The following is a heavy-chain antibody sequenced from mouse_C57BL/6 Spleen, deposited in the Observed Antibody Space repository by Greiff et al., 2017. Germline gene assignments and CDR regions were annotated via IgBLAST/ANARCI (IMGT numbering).Heavy chain of an antibody. Sequence: VKLQESGPGLVAPSQSLSITCTVSGFSLTSYGVDWVRQSPGKGLEWLGVIWGVGSTNYNSALKSRLSISKDNSKSQVFLKMNSLQADDTAMYYCATHYSGGVAYWGQGTLVTVSA. CDR1: GFSLTSYG. V-gene: IGHV2-6*01. J-gene: IGHJ3*01. D-gene: IGHD1-1*02. CDR3: ATHYSGGVAY. CDR2: IWGVGST.